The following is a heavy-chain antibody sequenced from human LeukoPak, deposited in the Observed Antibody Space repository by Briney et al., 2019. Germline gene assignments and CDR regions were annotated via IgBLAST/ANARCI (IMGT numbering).Heavy chain of an antibody. CDR2: IYTSGST. J-gene: IGHJ4*02. Sequence: PSETLSLTCTVSGGSSSSYYWSWIRQPPGKGLEWIGYIYTSGSTNYNPSLKSRVTLSVDTSKNQFSLKLSSVTAVDTAVYYCASARSNYIDYWGQGTLVTVSS. D-gene: IGHD3-10*01. V-gene: IGHV4-4*09. CDR3: ASARSNYIDY. CDR1: GGSSSSYY.